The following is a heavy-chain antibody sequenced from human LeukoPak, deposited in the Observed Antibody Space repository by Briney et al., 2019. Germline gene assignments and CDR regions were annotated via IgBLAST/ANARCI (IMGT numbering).Heavy chain of an antibody. Sequence: SQTLSLTCTVSGGSISSGDYYWSWIRQPPGKGLERIGYIYYSGSTYYNPSLKSRVTISVDTSKNQFSLKLSSVTAADTAVYYCARESGTTGSDYWGQGTLVTVSS. V-gene: IGHV4-30-4*01. D-gene: IGHD4-17*01. CDR2: IYYSGST. CDR3: ARESGTTGSDY. J-gene: IGHJ4*02. CDR1: GGSISSGDYY.